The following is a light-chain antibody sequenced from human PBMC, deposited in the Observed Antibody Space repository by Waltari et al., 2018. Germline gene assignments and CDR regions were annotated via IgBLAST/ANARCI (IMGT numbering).Light chain of an antibody. J-gene: IGLJ2*01. CDR1: SSDIGAYNF. CDR3: SSYTTTNIVV. Sequence: QSALTQPASVSGSPGQSITISCTGGSSDIGAYNFVSLYQQHPGKAPQLMIYDVSKRPSGVSNRFPGSKTGNTASLTIYGLQVEDEADYFCSSYTTTNIVVFGGGTELTVL. V-gene: IGLV2-14*03. CDR2: DVS.